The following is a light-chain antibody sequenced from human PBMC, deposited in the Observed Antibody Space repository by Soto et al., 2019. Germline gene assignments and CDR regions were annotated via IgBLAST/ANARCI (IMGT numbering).Light chain of an antibody. CDR3: QRLESYPST. CDR1: QTISSW. J-gene: IGKJ4*01. V-gene: IGKV1-5*01. Sequence: IQVTQSPSTLSASVGDRVTITCRASQTISSWLAWYQQKPGKAPKLLIYAASTLQSGVPSRFSGSGSGTDFTLTISRLPPEDLATYCRQRLESYPSTFGRGTKVDIK. CDR2: AAS.